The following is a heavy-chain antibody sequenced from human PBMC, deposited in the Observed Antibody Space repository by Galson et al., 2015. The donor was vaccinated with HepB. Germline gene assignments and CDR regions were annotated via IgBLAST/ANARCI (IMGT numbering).Heavy chain of an antibody. CDR3: ARDPRNGNSDAYDI. CDR2: INPSSGSA. V-gene: IGHV1-46*01. Sequence: SVKVSCKASGYTFTDYYMHWVRQAPGQGLEWMGIINPSSGSASYAQKFQDRVTMTRDTSTTTVHMELSSLKSEDTAVYYCARDPRNGNSDAYDIWGQGTMVTVSS. D-gene: IGHD4-23*01. J-gene: IGHJ3*02. CDR1: GYTFTDYY.